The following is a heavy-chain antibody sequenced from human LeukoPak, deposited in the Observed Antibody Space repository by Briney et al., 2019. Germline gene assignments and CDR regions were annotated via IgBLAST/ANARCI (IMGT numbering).Heavy chain of an antibody. CDR3: ARVKTMIVVVRLFDY. D-gene: IGHD3-22*01. CDR1: GYTFIGYY. CDR2: INPHTGGT. Sequence: ASVKVSCKASGYTFIGYYMHWVRQAPGQGLEWMGWINPHTGGTNYAQKFQGRVTMTRDTSISTAFMDLSRLRSDDTAVYYCARVKTMIVVVRLFDYWGQGTQVTVSS. J-gene: IGHJ4*02. V-gene: IGHV1-2*02.